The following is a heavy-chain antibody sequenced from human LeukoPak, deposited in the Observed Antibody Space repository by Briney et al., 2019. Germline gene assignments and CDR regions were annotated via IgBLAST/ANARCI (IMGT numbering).Heavy chain of an antibody. V-gene: IGHV3-66*01. Sequence: GGSLRLSCAASGFTVSSNYMSWVRQAPGKGLEWVSVIYSGGSTYYADSVKGRFTISRDNSKNTLYLQMNSLRAEDTAVYYCAKDPSLIDSSGYPMTDDYWGQGTLVTVSS. CDR1: GFTVSSNY. J-gene: IGHJ4*02. CDR3: AKDPSLIDSSGYPMTDDY. D-gene: IGHD3-22*01. CDR2: IYSGGST.